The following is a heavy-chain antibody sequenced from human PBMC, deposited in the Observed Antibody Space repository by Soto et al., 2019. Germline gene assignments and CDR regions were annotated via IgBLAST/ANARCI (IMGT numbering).Heavy chain of an antibody. D-gene: IGHD5-18*01. J-gene: IGHJ6*02. Sequence: QVQLVESGGGVVQPGRSLRLSCAASGFTFSSYGMHWVRQAPGKGLEWVAVIWYDGSNKYYADSVKGRFTISRDNSNNTLYLQMHSLRAEDTAVYYCARDGGYSYGLGYYYGMDVWGQGTTVTVSS. CDR2: IWYDGSNK. CDR3: ARDGGYSYGLGYYYGMDV. V-gene: IGHV3-33*01. CDR1: GFTFSSYG.